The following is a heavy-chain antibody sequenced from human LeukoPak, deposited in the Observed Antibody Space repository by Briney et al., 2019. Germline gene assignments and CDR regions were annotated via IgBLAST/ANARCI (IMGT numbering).Heavy chain of an antibody. J-gene: IGHJ1*01. CDR1: GYTFTSYG. V-gene: IGHV1-18*01. Sequence: ASVKVSCKASGYTFTSYGISWVRQAPGQGLEWMGWISAYNGNTNYAQKLQGRVTMTTDTSTSTAYMELRSLTSDDTAVYYCARHSEVRGVYMPEYFQHWGQGTLVTVSS. D-gene: IGHD3-10*01. CDR3: ARHSEVRGVYMPEYFQH. CDR2: ISAYNGNT.